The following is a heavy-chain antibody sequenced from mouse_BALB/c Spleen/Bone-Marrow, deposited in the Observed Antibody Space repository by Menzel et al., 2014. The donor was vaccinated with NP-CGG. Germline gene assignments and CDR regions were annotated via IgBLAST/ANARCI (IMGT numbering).Heavy chain of an antibody. D-gene: IGHD1-1*01. CDR3: AKINYGYYALDY. CDR1: GYICSSYT. CDR2: INPSSGYT. Sequence: VQLQQSAPELARPGASVKMSCKASGYICSSYTMHWVKQRPGQGLEWIGSINPSSGYTDYNQKFKDKTILTADKSSSTAYMQLSSLTSEDSAVYYCAKINYGYYALDYWGQGTSVTVSS. V-gene: IGHV1-4*02. J-gene: IGHJ4*01.